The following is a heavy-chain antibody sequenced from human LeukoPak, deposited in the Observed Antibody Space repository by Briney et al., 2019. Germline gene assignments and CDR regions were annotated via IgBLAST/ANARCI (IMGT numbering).Heavy chain of an antibody. Sequence: ASVKVSCKASGYTFSSYGISWVRQAPGQGLEWMGWISADNGNTNYVQKFQGRVTMTTDTSTSTAYIELRSLRSDDTAVYYCARDKYYYGSGSQHNWFDPWGQGTLVTVSS. CDR2: ISADNGNT. J-gene: IGHJ5*02. CDR3: ARDKYYYGSGSQHNWFDP. V-gene: IGHV1-18*01. D-gene: IGHD3-10*01. CDR1: GYTFSSYG.